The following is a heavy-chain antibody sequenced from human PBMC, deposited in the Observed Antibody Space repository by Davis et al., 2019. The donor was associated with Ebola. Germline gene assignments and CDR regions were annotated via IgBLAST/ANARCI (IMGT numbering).Heavy chain of an antibody. Sequence: PGGSLRLSCAASGFTFSNYWMSWARQAPGKGLECVAHIKEDGSKEFYVDSVKGRFTISRDNAKNSLYLQMNSLRLDDTAVYYCARGSRNMDVWGQGTTVTVSS. J-gene: IGHJ6*02. CDR3: ARGSRNMDV. CDR1: GFTFSNYW. CDR2: IKEDGSKE. V-gene: IGHV3-7*03.